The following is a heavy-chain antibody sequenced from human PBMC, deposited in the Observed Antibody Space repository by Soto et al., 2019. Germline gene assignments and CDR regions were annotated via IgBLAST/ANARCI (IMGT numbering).Heavy chain of an antibody. CDR2: IYPGDSDT. J-gene: IGHJ4*02. D-gene: IGHD4-17*01. CDR1: GYSFTSYW. Sequence: PGESLKISCKGSGYSFTSYWIGWVRQMPGKGLEWMGIIYPGDSDTRYSPSFQGQVTISADKSISTAYLQWSSLKASDTAMYYCARQAHDYGDYVRGDYFDYWGQGTLVTVSS. CDR3: ARQAHDYGDYVRGDYFDY. V-gene: IGHV5-51*01.